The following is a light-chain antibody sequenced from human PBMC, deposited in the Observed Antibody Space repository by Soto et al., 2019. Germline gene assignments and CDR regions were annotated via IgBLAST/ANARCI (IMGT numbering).Light chain of an antibody. Sequence: ETVMTQSPGTLSVSPGERATLSCRASQSVTNNYLAWYQQKPGQAPRLLIYGASTRATGIPARFSGSGSGTEFTLTISNLQSEDCAVYYCQPHHSWPLTFGGGNTVEIK. CDR1: QSVTNN. J-gene: IGKJ4*01. CDR3: QPHHSWPLT. V-gene: IGKV3-15*01. CDR2: GAS.